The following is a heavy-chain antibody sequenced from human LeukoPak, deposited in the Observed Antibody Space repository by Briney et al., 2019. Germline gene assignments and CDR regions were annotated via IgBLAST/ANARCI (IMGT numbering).Heavy chain of an antibody. CDR1: GGSISSYY. V-gene: IGHV4-59*01. CDR3: ARDRAYYDFWSGYPDPRENYYYYYGMDV. CDR2: IYYSGST. J-gene: IGHJ6*02. Sequence: PSETLSLTCTVSGGSISSYYWSWIRQPLGKGLEWIGYIYYSGSTNYNPSLKSRVTISVDTSKNQFSLKLSSVTAADTAVYYCARDRAYYDFWSGYPDPRENYYYYYGMDVWGQGTTVTVSS. D-gene: IGHD3-3*01.